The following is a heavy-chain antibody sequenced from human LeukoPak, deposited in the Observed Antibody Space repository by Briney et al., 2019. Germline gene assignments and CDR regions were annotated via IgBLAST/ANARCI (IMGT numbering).Heavy chain of an antibody. CDR3: ARLLEQRLYYFDY. CDR1: GFTFSSYG. D-gene: IGHD1/OR15-1a*01. J-gene: IGHJ4*02. V-gene: IGHV3-30*03. CDR2: ISYDGSNK. Sequence: GGSLRLSCAASGFTFSSYGMHWVRQAPGKGLEWVAVISYDGSNKYYADSVKGRFTISRDNSKNTLYLQMNSLRAEDTAVYYCARLLEQRLYYFDYWGQGTLVTVSS.